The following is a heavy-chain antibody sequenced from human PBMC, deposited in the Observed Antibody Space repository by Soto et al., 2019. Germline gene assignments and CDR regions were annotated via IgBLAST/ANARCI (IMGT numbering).Heavy chain of an antibody. V-gene: IGHV4-59*01. J-gene: IGHJ5*02. Sequence: QVQLQESGPGLVKPSETLSLTCTLSGASISDNYWSWIRQPPGKGLEWIGYIFYSGSTNYNPSLESPVTISIDTPKNQFSLRLNSVTAADTAVYYCARIDPPLMLAGFDPWGQGTLVTVSS. CDR3: ARIDPPLMLAGFDP. CDR2: IFYSGST. D-gene: IGHD2-8*01. CDR1: GASISDNY.